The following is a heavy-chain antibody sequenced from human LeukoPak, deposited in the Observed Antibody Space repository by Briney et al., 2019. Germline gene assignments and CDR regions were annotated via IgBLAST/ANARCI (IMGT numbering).Heavy chain of an antibody. J-gene: IGHJ4*02. Sequence: SVKVSYKASGGTFSSYAISWVRQAPGQGLEWMGRIIPILGIANYAQKFQGRVTITADKSTSTAYMELSSLRSEDMAVYYCARAQHHSSSANDYWGQGTLVTVSS. D-gene: IGHD6-6*01. CDR1: GGTFSSYA. CDR3: ARAQHHSSSANDY. V-gene: IGHV1-69*04. CDR2: IIPILGIA.